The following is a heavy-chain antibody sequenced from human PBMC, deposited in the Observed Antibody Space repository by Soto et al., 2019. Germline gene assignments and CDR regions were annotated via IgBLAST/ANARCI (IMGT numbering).Heavy chain of an antibody. Sequence: GASVKVSCKASGGTFNSYGISWVRQAPGQGLEWMGGIIPMFRTPNYAQNVQGRVTITVDEATSTAYLEMSSLISEDTAIYYCARGDFWSGYYSGDLWGQGTMVTVSS. CDR2: IIPMFRTP. CDR1: GGTFNSYG. D-gene: IGHD3-3*01. J-gene: IGHJ5*02. V-gene: IGHV1-69*13. CDR3: ARGDFWSGYYSGDL.